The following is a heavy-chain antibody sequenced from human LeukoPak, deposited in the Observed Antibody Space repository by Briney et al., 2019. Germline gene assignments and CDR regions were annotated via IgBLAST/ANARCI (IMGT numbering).Heavy chain of an antibody. J-gene: IGHJ4*02. V-gene: IGHV3-30*02. CDR1: GFTFSSYG. Sequence: PGGSLRLSCAASGFTFSSYGMHWVRQAPGKGLEWVAFIRYDGSNRYYADSVRGRFTISRDNSKNTLYLQMNSLRAEDMAVYYCAKVEYSSGWGVLGYWGQGTLVTVSS. CDR3: AKVEYSSGWGVLGY. D-gene: IGHD6-19*01. CDR2: IRYDGSNR.